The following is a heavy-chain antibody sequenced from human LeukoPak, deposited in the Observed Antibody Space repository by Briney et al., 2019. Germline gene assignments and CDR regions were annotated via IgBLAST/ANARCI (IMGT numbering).Heavy chain of an antibody. Sequence: ASVKVSCEASGYTFTSYYMHWVRQAPGQGLEWMGIINPSGGSTSYAQKFQGRVTMTRDTSTSTVYMELSSLRSEDTAVYYCARDVGSGDSSGYPSYYFDYWGQGTLVTVSS. CDR1: GYTFTSYY. CDR2: INPSGGST. D-gene: IGHD3-22*01. CDR3: ARDVGSGDSSGYPSYYFDY. J-gene: IGHJ4*02. V-gene: IGHV1-46*01.